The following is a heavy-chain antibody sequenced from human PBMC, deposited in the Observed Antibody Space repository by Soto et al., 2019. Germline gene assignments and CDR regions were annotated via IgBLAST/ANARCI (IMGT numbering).Heavy chain of an antibody. J-gene: IGHJ4*02. D-gene: IGHD2-15*01. CDR3: ARALPHCSGGSCYPVRPYYFDS. CDR1: SGSITSGGYY. V-gene: IGHV4-31*03. Sequence: QVQLQESGPGLVKPSQTLSLTCTVSSGSITSGGYYWSWIRQHPGKGLEWIGYIYFSGSTSYTPSLKSRITISIDTSKNQFSLKLNSVTAADTAVYYCARALPHCSGGSCYPVRPYYFDSWGQGTLVTVSS. CDR2: IYFSGST.